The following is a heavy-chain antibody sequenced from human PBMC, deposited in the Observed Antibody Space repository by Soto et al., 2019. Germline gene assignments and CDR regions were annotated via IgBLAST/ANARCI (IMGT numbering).Heavy chain of an antibody. CDR3: ARRDDSEAVDI. CDR2: IYRGGGT. CDR1: GLSVSWEY. Sequence: EVQLVESGGGLFQPGGSLRISCAGSGLSVSWEYISWVRQPPGKGLEWVSIIYRGGGTYYADSAKGRCIISRDASKNMVFRQVNNLRAEDTAIYYCARRDDSEAVDIWGQGTTVTVSS. D-gene: IGHD5-18*01. J-gene: IGHJ3*02. V-gene: IGHV3-53*01.